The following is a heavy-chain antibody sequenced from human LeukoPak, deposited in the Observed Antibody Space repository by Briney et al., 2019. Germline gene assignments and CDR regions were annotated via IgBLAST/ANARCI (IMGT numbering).Heavy chain of an antibody. V-gene: IGHV4-39*01. J-gene: IGHJ4*02. CDR3: ARLSEGGDGYNLSGYYFDY. CDR2: IYYSGST. CDR1: GGSISSSSYY. Sequence: SETLSLTCTVSGGSISSSSYYWGWIRQPPGKGLEWIGSIYYSGSTYYNPSLKSRVTISVDTSKNQFSLKLSSVTAADTAVYYCARLSEGGDGYNLSGYYFDYWGQGTLVTVSS. D-gene: IGHD5-24*01.